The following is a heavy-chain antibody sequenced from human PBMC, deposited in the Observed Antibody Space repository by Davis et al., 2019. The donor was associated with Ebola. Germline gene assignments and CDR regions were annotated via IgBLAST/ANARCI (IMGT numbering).Heavy chain of an antibody. V-gene: IGHV3-21*03. D-gene: IGHD3-9*01. CDR2: ITSSSSHI. CDR1: RFSFSSYA. Sequence: PGGSLRLSCAASRFSFSSYAMNWVRQAPGKGLEWVSSITSSSSHIYYADSVKGRFTISRDNAKNSLYLQMNSLRAEDTAVYYCASRRGGPQNGWDILAGYPWGQGTLVTVSS. CDR3: ASRRGGPQNGWDILAGYP. J-gene: IGHJ4*02.